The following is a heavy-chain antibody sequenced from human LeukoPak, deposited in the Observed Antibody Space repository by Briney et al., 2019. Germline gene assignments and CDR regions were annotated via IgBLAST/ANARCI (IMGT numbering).Heavy chain of an antibody. V-gene: IGHV4-39*01. D-gene: IGHD6-13*01. J-gene: IGHJ6*02. CDR2: IYYSRST. Sequence: SETLSLTCTVSGGSISSSSYYWGWIRQPPGKGLEWIGNIYYSRSTHYSPSLKSRVTISVDTSKNQFSLKLSSVTAADTAVYYCARAFYSSSWYSYYYGMDVWGQGTTVTVSS. CDR1: GGSISSSSYY. CDR3: ARAFYSSSWYSYYYGMDV.